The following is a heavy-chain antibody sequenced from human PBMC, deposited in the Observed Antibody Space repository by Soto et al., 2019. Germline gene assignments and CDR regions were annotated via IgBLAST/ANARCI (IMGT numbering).Heavy chain of an antibody. CDR1: GGSFRGYF. Sequence: TSETLSLTCAVYGGSFRGYFWSWIRQPPGKGLEWIGEINHSGSTNYNPSLRSRVTISVDTSKSQFSLKLDSVTAADMAVYYCARRTTFYDFWSGYSRDDYYYIDVWGKGTMVTVSS. V-gene: IGHV4-34*01. D-gene: IGHD3-3*01. J-gene: IGHJ6*03. CDR2: INHSGST. CDR3: ARRTTFYDFWSGYSRDDYYYIDV.